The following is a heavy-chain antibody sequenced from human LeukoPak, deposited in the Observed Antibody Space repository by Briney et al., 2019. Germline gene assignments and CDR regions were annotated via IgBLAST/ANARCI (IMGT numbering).Heavy chain of an antibody. J-gene: IGHJ3*02. V-gene: IGHV3-20*04. CDR1: GFTFDDYG. CDR3: AREKVYSGYDGNAFDI. D-gene: IGHD5-12*01. CDR2: INWNGGST. Sequence: GGSLRLSCAASGFTFDDYGMSWVRQAPGKGLEWVSGINWNGGSTGYADSVKGRFTISRDNAKNSLYLQMNSLRAEDTAVYYCAREKVYSGYDGNAFDIWGQGTMVTVSS.